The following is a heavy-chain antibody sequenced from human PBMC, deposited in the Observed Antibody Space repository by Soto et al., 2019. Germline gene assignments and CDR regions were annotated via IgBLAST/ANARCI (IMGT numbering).Heavy chain of an antibody. CDR1: GYSFTSYW. D-gene: IGHD5-18*01. CDR2: IYPGDSDT. Sequence: PGESLKISCKGSGYSFTSYWIGWVRQMPGKGLEWMGIIYPGDSDTRYSPSFQGRFTISRDNSKNTLYLQMNSLRAEDTAVYYCAKVGVLGDTAMVNDYWGQGTLVTVSS. CDR3: AKVGVLGDTAMVNDY. V-gene: IGHV5-51*01. J-gene: IGHJ4*02.